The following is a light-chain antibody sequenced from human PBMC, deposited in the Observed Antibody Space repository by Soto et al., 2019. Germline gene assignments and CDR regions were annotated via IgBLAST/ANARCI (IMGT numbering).Light chain of an antibody. Sequence: QSALTQPASVSGSPGQTIIISCTGTSSDIGGSNSVSWYQQHPDKAPKLILFDVSHRPSKIPDRFSGSQSGTTAFLTISGLQAVDEADYYCSSSSTSGTLVVFGGGTKLTVL. CDR3: SSSSTSGTLVV. CDR2: DVS. V-gene: IGLV2-14*01. CDR1: SSDIGGSNS. J-gene: IGLJ3*02.